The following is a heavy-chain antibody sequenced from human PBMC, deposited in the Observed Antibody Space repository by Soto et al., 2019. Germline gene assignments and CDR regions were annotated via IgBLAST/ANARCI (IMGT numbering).Heavy chain of an antibody. J-gene: IGHJ4*02. D-gene: IGHD6-13*01. CDR2: ISWNSGSI. Sequence: PGGSLRLSCAASGFTFDDYAMHWVRQAPGKGLEWVSGISWNSGSIGYADSVKGRFTISRDNAKNSLYLQMNSLRAEDTALYYCAKDMYPGIAAAKPDYWGQGTLVTVSS. V-gene: IGHV3-9*01. CDR1: GFTFDDYA. CDR3: AKDMYPGIAAAKPDY.